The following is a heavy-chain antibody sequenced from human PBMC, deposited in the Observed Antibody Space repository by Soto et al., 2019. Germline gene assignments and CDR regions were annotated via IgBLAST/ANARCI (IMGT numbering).Heavy chain of an antibody. D-gene: IGHD2-2*01. CDR2: IHRGGDT. J-gene: IGHJ4*02. CDR3: ASNSYRLPGLAFYYFDL. V-gene: IGHV3-66*01. CDR1: GFSVSANY. Sequence: EVQLMESGGGLVQPGGSLKLSCAASGFSVSANYMSWVRQAPGKGLEWVSIIHRGGDTYYADSVKGRFTISRDNPKNTLYLQMNSLRADDTAVYYCASNSYRLPGLAFYYFDLWGRGTLATVSS.